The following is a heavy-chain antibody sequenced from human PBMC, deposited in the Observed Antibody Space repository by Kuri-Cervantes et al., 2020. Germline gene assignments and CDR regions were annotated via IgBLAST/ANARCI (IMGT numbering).Heavy chain of an antibody. CDR2: IYYSGST. CDR3: ASTPGVVVPAAMGVGRDYFDY. J-gene: IGHJ4*02. Sequence: GSLRLCSAVYGGSFSGYYWSWIRQPPGKGLEWIGSIYYSGSTYYNPSLKSRVTISVDTSKNQFSLKLSSVTAADTAVYYCASTPGVVVPAAMGVGRDYFDYWGQGTLVTVSS. V-gene: IGHV4-34*01. CDR1: GGSFSGYY. D-gene: IGHD2-2*01.